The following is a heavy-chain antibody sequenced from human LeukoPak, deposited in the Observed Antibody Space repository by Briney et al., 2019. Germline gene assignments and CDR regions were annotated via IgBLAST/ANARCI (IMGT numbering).Heavy chain of an antibody. Sequence: GASVKVSCKASGGTFSSYTITWLRQAPGLGLEWVGRIIPILGIPNYAQKFQGRVTITADKSTSTAYMELSSLRSEDTAVYYCASWRGYNGMDVWGQGTTVTVSS. D-gene: IGHD1-1*01. V-gene: IGHV1-69*02. CDR3: ASWRGYNGMDV. CDR2: IIPILGIP. J-gene: IGHJ6*02. CDR1: GGTFSSYT.